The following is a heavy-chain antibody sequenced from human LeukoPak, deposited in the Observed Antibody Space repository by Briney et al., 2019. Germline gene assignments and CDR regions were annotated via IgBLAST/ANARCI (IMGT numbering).Heavy chain of an antibody. CDR2: LWFDGNNR. Sequence: GRSLRLSCAASGFTFSSYGMHWVRQAPGKGLEWVAFLWFDGNNRYYADSVKGRFTISRDNSKNTLYLQMNSLRAEDTAVYYCAKGGYCSSTSCSPTIDYWGQGTLVTVSS. J-gene: IGHJ4*02. CDR3: AKGGYCSSTSCSPTIDY. V-gene: IGHV3-33*06. CDR1: GFTFSSYG. D-gene: IGHD2-2*03.